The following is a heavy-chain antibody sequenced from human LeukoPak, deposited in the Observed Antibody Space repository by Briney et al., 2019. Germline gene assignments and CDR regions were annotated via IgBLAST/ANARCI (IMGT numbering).Heavy chain of an antibody. CDR2: IRSKAYGGTI. CDR3: TRGAGYTYGSFY. J-gene: IGHJ4*02. V-gene: IGHV3-49*04. CDR1: GFTCCDYA. Sequence: GRYLRLYCSGCGFTCCDYALRWVRQAPGKGREGVGFIRSKAYGGTIAYAGSVRGRFPISRDDSKSIAYLQMNSLKTEDTPVYYCTRGAGYTYGSFYWGQGTLVTVSS. D-gene: IGHD5-18*01.